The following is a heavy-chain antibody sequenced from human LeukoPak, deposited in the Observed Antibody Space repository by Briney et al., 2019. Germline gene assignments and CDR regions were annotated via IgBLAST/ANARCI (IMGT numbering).Heavy chain of an antibody. CDR2: IYYSGST. J-gene: IGHJ4*02. CDR3: AREVYANPSPYYYDSSGYYDY. D-gene: IGHD3-22*01. V-gene: IGHV4-39*02. Sequence: SETLSLTCTVSGGSISSSSYYWGWIRQPPGKGLEWIGSIYYSGSTYYNPSLKSRVTISVDTSKNQFSLKLSSVTAADTAVYYCAREVYANPSPYYYDSSGYYDYWGQGTLVTVSS. CDR1: GGSISSSSYY.